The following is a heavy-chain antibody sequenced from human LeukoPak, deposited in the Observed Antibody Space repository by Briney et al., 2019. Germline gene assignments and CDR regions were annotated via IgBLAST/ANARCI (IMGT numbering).Heavy chain of an antibody. CDR1: GGAISSGAYY. D-gene: IGHD3-10*01. Sequence: PSETLSLTCTVSGGAISSGAYYWGWIRQPAGKGLEWIGRIYTSGSTNYNPSLKSRVTISVDTSKNQFSLQLRSVIAADTAVYYCARHKHRSYGSGIDWFDPWGQGTLVTVSS. CDR3: ARHKHRSYGSGIDWFDP. CDR2: IYTSGST. V-gene: IGHV4-61*02. J-gene: IGHJ5*02.